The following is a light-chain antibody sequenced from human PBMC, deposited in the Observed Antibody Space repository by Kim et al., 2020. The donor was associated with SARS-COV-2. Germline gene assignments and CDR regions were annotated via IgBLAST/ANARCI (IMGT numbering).Light chain of an antibody. Sequence: VTISCTGSNSNIGAGFDVHWYQQVPGTAPKLLISDNNNRPSGVPDRISTSKSDTSVSLAISGLQPEDEADYYCQSFDISLSGFLIFGGGTQLTVL. J-gene: IGLJ2*01. CDR3: QSFDISLSGFLI. CDR1: NSNIGAGFD. CDR2: DNN. V-gene: IGLV1-40*01.